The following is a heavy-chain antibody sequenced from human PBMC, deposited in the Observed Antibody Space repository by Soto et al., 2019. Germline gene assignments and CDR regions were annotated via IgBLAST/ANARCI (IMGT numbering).Heavy chain of an antibody. J-gene: IGHJ5*02. CDR2: INHSGST. D-gene: IGHD5-12*01. CDR1: GGSFSGYY. Sequence: SETLSLTCAVYGGSFSGYYWSWIRQPPGKGLEWIGEINHSGSTNYNPSLKSRVTISVDTSKNQFSLKLSSVTAADTAVYYCARGLPRATRSNNLFDPWGQGTLVTVSS. V-gene: IGHV4-34*01. CDR3: ARGLPRATRSNNLFDP.